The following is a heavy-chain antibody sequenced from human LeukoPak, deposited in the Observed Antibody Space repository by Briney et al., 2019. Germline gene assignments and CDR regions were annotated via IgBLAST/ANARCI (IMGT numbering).Heavy chain of an antibody. CDR1: GYSISSGYY. V-gene: IGHV4-38-2*01. Sequence: SETLSLTCAVSGYSISSGYYWGWIRQPPGKGLEWIGNIYHSRSTYYNPSLQSRVTISLDTSKNQFSLKLSSVTAADTAVYYCARADSANYYTYVYWGQGTLVTVSS. D-gene: IGHD1-26*01. J-gene: IGHJ4*02. CDR2: IYHSRST. CDR3: ARADSANYYTYVY.